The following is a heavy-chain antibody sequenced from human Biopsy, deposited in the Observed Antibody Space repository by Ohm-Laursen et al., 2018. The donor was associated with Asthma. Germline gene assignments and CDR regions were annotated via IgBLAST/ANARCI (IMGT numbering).Heavy chain of an antibody. Sequence: ASVKVSCKASGYSFTSDYIHWVRQAPGQGLEWMGIFNPSGGSTSYAQKFQGRVTVTRDTSIRTAYMELTRLRSDDTAVYYCARVEAARHDYRSYDFDYWGQGTLVTVSS. D-gene: IGHD4-11*01. J-gene: IGHJ4*02. CDR1: GYSFTSDY. CDR2: FNPSGGST. CDR3: ARVEAARHDYRSYDFDY. V-gene: IGHV1-46*01.